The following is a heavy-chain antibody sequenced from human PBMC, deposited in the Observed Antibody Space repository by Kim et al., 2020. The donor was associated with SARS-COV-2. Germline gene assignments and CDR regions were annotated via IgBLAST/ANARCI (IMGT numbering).Heavy chain of an antibody. J-gene: IGHJ4*02. D-gene: IGHD3-16*02. V-gene: IGHV1-3*01. CDR1: GYTFTSYA. CDR3: ARVGDMITFGGVIVNSAVDY. Sequence: ASVKVSCKASGYTFTSYAMHWVRQAPGQRLEWMGWINAGNGNTKYSQKFQGRVTITRDTSASTAYMELSSLRSEDTAVYYCARVGDMITFGGVIVNSAVDYWGQGTLVTVSS. CDR2: INAGNGNT.